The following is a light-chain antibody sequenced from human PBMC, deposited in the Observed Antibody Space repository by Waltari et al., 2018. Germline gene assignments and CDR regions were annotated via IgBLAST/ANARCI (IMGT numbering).Light chain of an antibody. J-gene: IGLJ3*02. CDR2: SSN. V-gene: IGLV1-44*01. CDR3: AVWDDSLNGRV. Sequence: QSVLTQPPSASGTPGQRVTISCSGRNSNIGRNTVTWYQQLPGTAPKLLIYSSNPRPSGVPDRFSASTSGTSASLAISGLQSEDEADYYCAVWDDSLNGRVFGGGTKLTVL. CDR1: NSNIGRNT.